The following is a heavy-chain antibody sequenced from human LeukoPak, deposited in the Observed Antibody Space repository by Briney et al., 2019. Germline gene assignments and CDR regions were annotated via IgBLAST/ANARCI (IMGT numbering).Heavy chain of an antibody. J-gene: IGHJ4*02. D-gene: IGHD6-19*01. CDR3: AKRIVVAGTSEY. V-gene: IGHV3-30*02. Sequence: GGSLRLSCAASGFTFSSYGMHWVRQAPGKWLEWVAFIRYDGSNKYYADSVKGRFTISRDNSKNTLYLQMNSLRAEDTAVYYCAKRIVVAGTSEYWGQGTLVTVSS. CDR2: IRYDGSNK. CDR1: GFTFSSYG.